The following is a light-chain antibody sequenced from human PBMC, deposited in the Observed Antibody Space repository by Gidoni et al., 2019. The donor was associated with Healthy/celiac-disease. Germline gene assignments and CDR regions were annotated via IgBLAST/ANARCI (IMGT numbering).Light chain of an antibody. CDR1: QSVGSY. J-gene: IGKJ4*01. V-gene: IGKV3-11*01. CDR2: DAS. Sequence: ELVLTQSPATLSLSPGERATLSCRASQSVGSYLAWYQQKPGQAPRLLIYDASNRATGIPARFSGSGSGTDFTLTISSLEPEDFAVYYCQQRSNWPLTFGGGTKVEIK. CDR3: QQRSNWPLT.